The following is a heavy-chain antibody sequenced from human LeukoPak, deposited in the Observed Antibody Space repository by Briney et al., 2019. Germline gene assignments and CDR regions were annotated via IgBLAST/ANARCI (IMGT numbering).Heavy chain of an antibody. J-gene: IGHJ4*02. CDR1: GFTVSSNY. CDR2: IYSGGST. D-gene: IGHD7-27*01. V-gene: IGHV3-53*01. CDR3: ARHSLTGDLPIDY. Sequence: GGSLRLSCAASGFTVSSNYMSWVRQAPGKGLEWVSVIYSGGSTYYADSVKGRFTISRDNSKNTLYLQMNSLRAEDTAVYYCARHSLTGDLPIDYWGQGTLVTVSS.